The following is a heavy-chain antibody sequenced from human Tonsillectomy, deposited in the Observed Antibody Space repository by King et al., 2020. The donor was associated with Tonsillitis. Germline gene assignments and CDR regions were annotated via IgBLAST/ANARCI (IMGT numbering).Heavy chain of an antibody. J-gene: IGHJ4*02. CDR3: ASSSIAGAGTVPDY. D-gene: IGHD6-19*01. V-gene: IGHV3-53*04. CDR2: IYSGGST. CDR1: GFTVSSNY. Sequence: VQLVESGGGLVQPGGSLRLSCAASGFTVSSNYMSWVRQAPGKGLEWVSVIYSGGSTYYADSVKGRFTISRHNSKNTLYLQMNSLRAVDTAVYYCASSSIAGAGTVPDYWGQGTLVTVSS.